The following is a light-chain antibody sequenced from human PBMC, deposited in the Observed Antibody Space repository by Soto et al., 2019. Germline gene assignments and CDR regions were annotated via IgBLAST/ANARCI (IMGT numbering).Light chain of an antibody. Sequence: EIQMTQSPSSLSASLGDRVTITCQASQDINDYSNWYQQKPGKAPRLLIYGASFLEVGVPSRFSGSGSGTHFTLTISSLQPEDVATYYCQQYDSLPYTFGQWTRLEIK. V-gene: IGKV1-33*01. CDR1: QDINDY. J-gene: IGKJ2*01. CDR3: QQYDSLPYT. CDR2: GAS.